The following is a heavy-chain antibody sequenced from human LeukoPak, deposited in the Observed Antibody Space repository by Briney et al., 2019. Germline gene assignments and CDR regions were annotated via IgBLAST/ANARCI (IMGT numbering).Heavy chain of an antibody. V-gene: IGHV3-74*01. CDR2: INTDGSST. CDR1: GFTLSSYW. D-gene: IGHD2/OR15-2a*01. Sequence: GGSLRLSCAASGFTLSSYWMHWVRQAPGKGLVWVSHINTDGSSTSYADSVKGRFTISRDNAKNTLYLQMNSLRAEDTAVYYCARGLNMAFDIWGQGTMVTVSS. J-gene: IGHJ3*02. CDR3: ARGLNMAFDI.